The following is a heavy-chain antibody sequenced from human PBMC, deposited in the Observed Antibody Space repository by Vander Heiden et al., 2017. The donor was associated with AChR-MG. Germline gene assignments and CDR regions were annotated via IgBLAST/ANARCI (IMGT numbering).Heavy chain of an antibody. V-gene: IGHV4-39*01. CDR2: IYYSGST. D-gene: IGHD6-19*01. Sequence: RQPPGKGLEWIGSIYYSGSTYYNPSLKSRVTISVDTSKNQFSLKLSSVTAADTAVYYCARHLGSGWQDENLFDPWGEGTLVTVSS. J-gene: IGHJ5*02. CDR3: ARHLGSGWQDENLFDP.